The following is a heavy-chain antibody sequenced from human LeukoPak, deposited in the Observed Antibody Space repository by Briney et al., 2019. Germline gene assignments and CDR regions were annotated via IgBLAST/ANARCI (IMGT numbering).Heavy chain of an antibody. D-gene: IGHD4-23*01. J-gene: IGHJ6*02. CDR2: INTNTGSP. CDR1: GYTFTTYA. V-gene: IGHV7-4-1*02. Sequence: GASVKVSCKASGYTFTTYALNWVRQAPGQGLEWMGWINTNTGSPTYAQGFTGRFVFSLDTSVSTAYLQISSLKAEDTAVYYCARPRWAYYYYGMDVWGQGTTVTVSS. CDR3: ARPRWAYYYYGMDV.